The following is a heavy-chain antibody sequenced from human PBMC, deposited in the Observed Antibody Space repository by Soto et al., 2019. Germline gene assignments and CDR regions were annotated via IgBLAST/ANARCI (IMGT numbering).Heavy chain of an antibody. CDR1: GFNFSSYA. V-gene: IGHV3-23*01. Sequence: LRLSCAASGFNFSSYAIRWVRQGPGKGLEWVSAISGTGGGTYSADSVKGRFTISRDNSRNTLYLQMNSLRAEETAVYYCAKAYSSSWYGFDYWGQESLVTVSS. D-gene: IGHD6-13*01. J-gene: IGHJ4*02. CDR2: ISGTGGGT. CDR3: AKAYSSSWYGFDY.